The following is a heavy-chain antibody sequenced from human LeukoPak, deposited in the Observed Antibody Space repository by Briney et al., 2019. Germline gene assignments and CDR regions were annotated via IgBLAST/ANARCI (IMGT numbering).Heavy chain of an antibody. V-gene: IGHV1-8*02. D-gene: IGHD5-12*01. CDR3: ASLSGFPEGSYYYGMDV. CDR1: GYPFTTYG. Sequence: ASVKVSCKASGYPFTTYGINWVRQATGQGLEWMGWMNPNSGNTGYAQKFQGRVTMTRNTSISTAYMELSSLRSEDTAVYYCASLSGFPEGSYYYGMDVWGQGTTVTVSS. CDR2: MNPNSGNT. J-gene: IGHJ6*02.